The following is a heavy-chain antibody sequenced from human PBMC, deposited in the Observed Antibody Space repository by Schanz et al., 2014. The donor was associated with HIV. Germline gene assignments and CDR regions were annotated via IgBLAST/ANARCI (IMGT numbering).Heavy chain of an antibody. D-gene: IGHD1-26*01. J-gene: IGHJ4*02. CDR1: GGTFSSYG. CDR2: IIPLFGTA. V-gene: IGHV1-69*01. Sequence: QVQLVQSGAEVKKPGSSVKVSCKASGGTFSSYGFIWVRQAPGQGLEWMGGIIPLFGTANYAQRFQGRVTITADESTSTTYMKLSGLTSEDTAVYYCARDGSGVLGAIFYYFDYWGQGTLVTVSP. CDR3: ARDGSGVLGAIFYYFDY.